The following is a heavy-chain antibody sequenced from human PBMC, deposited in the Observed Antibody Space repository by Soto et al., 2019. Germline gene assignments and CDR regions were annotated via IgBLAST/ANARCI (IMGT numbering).Heavy chain of an antibody. V-gene: IGHV6-1*01. CDR2: TYYRSKWYN. J-gene: IGHJ5*02. D-gene: IGHD2-2*01. CDR3: ERGRVGYCSSTSGYWFDP. CDR1: GDSVSSNSAA. Sequence: SQTLSLTCAISGDSVSSNSAAWNLIRQSPSRGLEWLGRTYYRSKWYNDYAVSVKSRITIDPDTSKNQFSLQLNSVTPEETAVYSCERGRVGYCSSTSGYWFDPWGQGTRFTVSS.